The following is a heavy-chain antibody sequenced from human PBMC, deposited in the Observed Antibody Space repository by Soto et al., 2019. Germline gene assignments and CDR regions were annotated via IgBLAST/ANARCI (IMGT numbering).Heavy chain of an antibody. CDR3: ARVGVEQQVVRTRGGYFDY. D-gene: IGHD6-13*01. CDR1: GFTFSSYA. CDR2: ISYDGSNK. J-gene: IGHJ4*02. V-gene: IGHV3-30-3*01. Sequence: QVQLVESGGGVVQPGRSLRLSCAASGFTFSSYAMHWVRQAPGKGLEWVAVISYDGSNKYYADSVKGRFTISRDNSKNTLYLQMNSLRGEDTAVYYCARVGVEQQVVRTRGGYFDYWGQGTLVAVSS.